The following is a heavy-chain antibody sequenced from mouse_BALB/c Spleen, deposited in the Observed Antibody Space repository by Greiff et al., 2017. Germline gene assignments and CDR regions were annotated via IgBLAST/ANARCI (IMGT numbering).Heavy chain of an antibody. Sequence: QVQLQQSGAELVKPGASVKLSCKTSGYTFTSYWIQWVKQRPGQGLGWIGEIFPGTGTTYYNEKFKGKATLTIDTSSSTAYMQLSSLTSEDSAVYVCARPSYHYYAMDYWGQGTSVTVSS. CDR3: ARPSYHYYAMDY. V-gene: IGHV1S132*01. CDR1: GYTFTSYW. D-gene: IGHD2-10*01. CDR2: IFPGTGTT. J-gene: IGHJ4*01.